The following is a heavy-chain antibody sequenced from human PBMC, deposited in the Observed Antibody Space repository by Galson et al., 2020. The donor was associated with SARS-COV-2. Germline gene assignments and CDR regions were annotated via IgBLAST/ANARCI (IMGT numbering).Heavy chain of an antibody. CDR2: IYSGGTT. CDR1: GFTVSSKY. J-gene: IGHJ3*02. CDR3: ARDPGMTTVTTGAFDI. V-gene: IGHV3-66*02. Sequence: GESLKISCAASGFTVSSKYMSWVCQAPGKGLEWVSVIYSGGTTYYADSVKGRFTISRDNSKNTVYLQMNSLRAEDTAVYYCARDPGMTTVTTGAFDIWGQGTMVTVSS. D-gene: IGHD4-17*01.